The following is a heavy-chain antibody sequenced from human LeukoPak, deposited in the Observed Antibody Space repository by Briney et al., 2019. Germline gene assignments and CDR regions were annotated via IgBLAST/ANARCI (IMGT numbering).Heavy chain of an antibody. CDR2: IFYSGST. D-gene: IGHD2-15*01. Sequence: SETLSLTCTVSGGSISSSYWSWIRKPPGKGLEWIGYIFYSGSTKYNPSLKGRVTITQDTSKNQFSLKLSSVTAADTAGYYCARHAGLSGASCYSGFPDYWGQGTLVTVSA. CDR1: GGSISSSY. J-gene: IGHJ4*02. CDR3: ARHAGLSGASCYSGFPDY. V-gene: IGHV4-59*08.